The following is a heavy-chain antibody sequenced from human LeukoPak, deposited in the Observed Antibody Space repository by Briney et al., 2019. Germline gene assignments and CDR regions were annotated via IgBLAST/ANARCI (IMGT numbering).Heavy chain of an antibody. CDR1: GFTFSSYW. CDR3: ASGHYPYAFDI. J-gene: IGHJ3*02. V-gene: IGHV3-74*01. CDR2: INSDGSST. D-gene: IGHD3-22*01. Sequence: GGSLRLSCAASGFTFSSYWMHWVRQAPGKGLVWVSRINSDGSSTSYADSVKGRFTISRDNSKNTLYLQMNSLRPEDTAVYYCASGHYPYAFDIWGQGTMVTVSS.